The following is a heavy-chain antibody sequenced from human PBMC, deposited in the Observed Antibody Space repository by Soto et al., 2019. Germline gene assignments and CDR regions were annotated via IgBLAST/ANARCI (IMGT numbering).Heavy chain of an antibody. CDR1: GGSISSYY. J-gene: IGHJ4*02. D-gene: IGHD2-15*01. Sequence: SETLSLTCTVSGGSISSYYWSWIRQPPGKGLEWIGYIYYSGSTNYNPSLKSRVTISVDTSKNQFSLKLSSVTAADTAVYYCARRNCSGGSCYFDYWGQGTLVTRLL. CDR2: IYYSGST. CDR3: ARRNCSGGSCYFDY. V-gene: IGHV4-59*08.